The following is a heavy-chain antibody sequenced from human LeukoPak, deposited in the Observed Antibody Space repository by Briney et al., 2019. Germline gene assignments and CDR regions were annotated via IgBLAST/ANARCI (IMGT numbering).Heavy chain of an antibody. Sequence: PGGSLRLSCAASGFTFSSYSMNWVRQAPGKGLEWVSSISSSSSYIYYADSVKGRFTISRDNAKNSLYLQMNSLRAEDTAVYYCARVLGWQRGHDAFDIWGQGTMVTVSS. CDR2: ISSSSSYI. CDR3: ARVLGWQRGHDAFDI. J-gene: IGHJ3*02. CDR1: GFTFSSYS. D-gene: IGHD6-19*01. V-gene: IGHV3-21*01.